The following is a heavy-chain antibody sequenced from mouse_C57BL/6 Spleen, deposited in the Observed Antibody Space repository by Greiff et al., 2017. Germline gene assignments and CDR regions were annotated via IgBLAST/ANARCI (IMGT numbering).Heavy chain of an antibody. J-gene: IGHJ1*03. CDR3: ARHPGLIPWYFDV. CDR2: ISNGGGST. Sequence: EVKVVESGGGLVQPGGSLKLSCAASGFTFSDYYMYWVRQTPEKRLEWVAYISNGGGSTYYPDTVKGRFTISRDNAKNTLYLQMSRLKSEDTAMYYCARHPGLIPWYFDVWGTGTTVTVSS. V-gene: IGHV5-12*01. D-gene: IGHD6-5*01. CDR1: GFTFSDYY.